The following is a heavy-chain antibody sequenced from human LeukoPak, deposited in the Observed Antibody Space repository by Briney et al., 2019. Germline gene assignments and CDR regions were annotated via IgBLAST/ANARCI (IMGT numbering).Heavy chain of an antibody. D-gene: IGHD3-16*02. V-gene: IGHV4-4*07. CDR2: IYISGSGST. CDR3: ARARLYDYVWGTYRSTYYFDY. Sequence: SETLSLTCTVSGGSISSYYWSWIRQPAGKGLEWIGRIYISGSGSTNYNPSLKSRVTMSVDTSKNQFSLNLSSVTAADTAVYYCARARLYDYVWGTYRSTYYFDYWGQGTLVTVSS. CDR1: GGSISSYY. J-gene: IGHJ4*02.